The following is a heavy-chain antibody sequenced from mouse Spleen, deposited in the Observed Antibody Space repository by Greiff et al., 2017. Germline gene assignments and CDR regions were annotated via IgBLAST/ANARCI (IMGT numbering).Heavy chain of an antibody. CDR1: GYAFSSSW. Sequence: QVQLQQSGPELVKPGASVKISCKASGYAFSSSWMNWVKQRPGKGLEWIGRIYPGDGDTNYNGKFKGKATLTADKSSSTAYMQLSSLTSEDSAVYFCAYYYGTSLGAMDYWGQGTSVTVSS. CDR2: IYPGDGDT. V-gene: IGHV1-82*01. D-gene: IGHD1-1*01. J-gene: IGHJ4*01. CDR3: AYYYGTSLGAMDY.